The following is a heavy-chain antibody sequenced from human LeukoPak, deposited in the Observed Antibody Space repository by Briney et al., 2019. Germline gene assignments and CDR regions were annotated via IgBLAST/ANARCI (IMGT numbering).Heavy chain of an antibody. Sequence: PSETLSLTCTVSGGSISSYYWSWIRQPPGKGLEWIGYIYYSGSTNYNPSLKSRVTISVDTSKNQFSLKLSSVTAADTAVYYCAREKGSSWYQDAFDTWGQGTMVTVSS. D-gene: IGHD6-13*01. CDR1: GGSISSYY. V-gene: IGHV4-59*01. J-gene: IGHJ3*02. CDR3: AREKGSSWYQDAFDT. CDR2: IYYSGST.